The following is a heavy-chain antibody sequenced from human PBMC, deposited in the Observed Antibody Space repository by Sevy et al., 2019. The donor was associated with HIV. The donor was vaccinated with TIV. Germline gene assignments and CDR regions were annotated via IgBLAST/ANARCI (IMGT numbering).Heavy chain of an antibody. CDR1: GGSINSDH. CDR2: VYYTRGT. CDR3: ARRKDFDI. J-gene: IGHJ3*02. Sequence: SETRSLTCTVSGGSINSDHWNWIRQPPGKGLEWIGYVYYTRGTNYNPSLKNRVTISVDRTKNQFSLKLTSVTAADTAVYYCARRKDFDIWGQGTMVTVSS. V-gene: IGHV4-59*08.